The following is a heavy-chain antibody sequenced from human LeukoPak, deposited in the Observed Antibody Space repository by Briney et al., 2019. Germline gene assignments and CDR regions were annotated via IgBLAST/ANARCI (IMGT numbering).Heavy chain of an antibody. D-gene: IGHD3-22*01. J-gene: IGHJ6*02. CDR2: ISSSSSYI. CDR1: GFTFSSYS. CDR3: ARDQGYYYDSSGYYYGEYGMDV. V-gene: IGHV3-21*01. Sequence: PGGSLRLSCAASGFTFSSYSMNWVRQAPGKGLEWVSSISSSSSYIYYADSVKGRFTISRDNAKNSLYLQMNSLRAEDTAVYYCARDQGYYYDSSGYYYGEYGMDVWGQGTTVTVSS.